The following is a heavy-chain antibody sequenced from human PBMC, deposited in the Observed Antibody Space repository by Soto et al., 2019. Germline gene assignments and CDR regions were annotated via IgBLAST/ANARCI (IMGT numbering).Heavy chain of an antibody. J-gene: IGHJ6*03. CDR3: AKRKGYGDSPYYYYYYMDV. D-gene: IGHD4-17*01. V-gene: IGHV3-23*01. CDR2: ISGSGGST. Sequence: EVQLLESGGGLVQPGGSLRLSCAASGFTFSSYAMSWVRQAPGKGLEWVSAISGSGGSTYYADSVKGRFTISRDNSKNTLYLQMNSLRAEDTAVYYCAKRKGYGDSPYYYYYYMDVWGKGTTVTVSS. CDR1: GFTFSSYA.